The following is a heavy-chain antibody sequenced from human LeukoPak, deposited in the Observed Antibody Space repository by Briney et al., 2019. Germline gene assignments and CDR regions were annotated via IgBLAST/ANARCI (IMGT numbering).Heavy chain of an antibody. D-gene: IGHD3-3*01. Sequence: GRSLSLSCLGSGFAFGDFAMSWIRQAPGKGPEWLGFIRRKVYGGTTEYAAPVKGRITISRDDSRSVAYLQMNSLKIEDAAVYYCTRVRGDYDFWSGYFDYWGQGALVTVSS. CDR3: TRVRGDYDFWSGYFDY. V-gene: IGHV3-49*03. CDR2: IRRKVYGGTT. J-gene: IGHJ4*02. CDR1: GFAFGDFA.